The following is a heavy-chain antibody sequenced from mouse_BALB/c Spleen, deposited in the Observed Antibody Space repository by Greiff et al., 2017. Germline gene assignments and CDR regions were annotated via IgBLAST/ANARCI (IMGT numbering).Heavy chain of an antibody. CDR3: ASYYDYDGQAWFAY. J-gene: IGHJ3*01. Sequence: VQRVESGAELAKPGASVKMSCKASGYTFTSYWMHWVKQRPGQGLEWIGYINPSTGYTEYNQKFKDKATLTADKSSSTAYMQLSSLTSEDSAVYYCASYYDYDGQAWFAYWGQGTLVTVSA. CDR1: GYTFTSYW. CDR2: INPSTGYT. V-gene: IGHV1-7*01. D-gene: IGHD2-4*01.